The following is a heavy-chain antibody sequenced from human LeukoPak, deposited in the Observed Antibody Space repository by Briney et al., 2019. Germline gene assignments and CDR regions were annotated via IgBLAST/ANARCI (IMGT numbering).Heavy chain of an antibody. CDR1: GFSISSGYF. CDR3: ARDSAAGSYYYYTDV. V-gene: IGHV4-38-2*02. D-gene: IGHD1-1*01. CDR2: IYQTGKT. J-gene: IGHJ6*03. Sequence: TSETLSLTCNVSGFSISSGYFWGWIRQPPGKGLEWIGNIYQTGKTSYNPSLKSRVTLSIDTSRDQFSLILTSVTAADTAIYYCARDSAAGSYYYYTDVWGKGTTVTISS.